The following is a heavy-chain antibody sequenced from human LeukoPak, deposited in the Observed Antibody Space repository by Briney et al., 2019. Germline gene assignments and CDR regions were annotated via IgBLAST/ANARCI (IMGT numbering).Heavy chain of an antibody. CDR1: AGTFSSYA. CDR2: IIPIFGTA. D-gene: IGHD1-20*01. J-gene: IGHJ5*02. V-gene: IGHV1-69*13. CDR3: ARDKVTGTPSFET. Sequence: ASVKVSCNASAGTFSSYAISWVRHAPGQGLGWMGGIIPIFGTANYAQNFQVRVTITADESTSTAYMELSSLRSEDTAVYYCARDKVTGTPSFETWGEGTLVTVSS.